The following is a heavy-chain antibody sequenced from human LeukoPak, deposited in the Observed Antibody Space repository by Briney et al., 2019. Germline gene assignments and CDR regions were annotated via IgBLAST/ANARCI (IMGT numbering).Heavy chain of an antibody. CDR3: AKDGSVDTGFYYYYYMDV. CDR2: ISYDGSNK. CDR1: GFTFSSYG. Sequence: PGGSLRLSCAASGFTFSSYGMHWVRQAPGKGLEWVAVISYDGSNKYFAGSVKGQFTISRDNSKNTLYLQMNSLRAEDTAVYYCAKDGSVDTGFYYYYYMDVWGKGTTVTISS. D-gene: IGHD5-18*01. V-gene: IGHV3-30*18. J-gene: IGHJ6*03.